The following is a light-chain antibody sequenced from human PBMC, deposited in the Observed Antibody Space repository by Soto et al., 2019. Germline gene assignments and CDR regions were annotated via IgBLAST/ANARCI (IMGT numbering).Light chain of an antibody. V-gene: IGLV2-23*01. Sequence: SVLTQPASVSGSPGQSITISCTGTSSDVGSYNLVSWYQQHPGKAPKLMIYEGSKRPSGVSNRFSGSKSGNTASLTISGLQAEDEADYYCCSYAGRSLYVFGTGTKVTVL. J-gene: IGLJ1*01. CDR3: CSYAGRSLYV. CDR2: EGS. CDR1: SSDVGSYNL.